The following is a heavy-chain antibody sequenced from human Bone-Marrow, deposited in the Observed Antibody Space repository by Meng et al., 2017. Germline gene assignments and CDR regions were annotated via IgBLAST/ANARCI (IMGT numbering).Heavy chain of an antibody. CDR3: ARGDGEYSTID. CDR2: ISYDGSNK. Sequence: GESLKISCAASGFTFSSYAMHWVRQAPGKGLEWVAVISYDGSNKYYADSVKGRFTISRDNSKNTLYLQMNSLRAEDTAVYYCARGDGEYSTIDWSQGTLVTVSS. V-gene: IGHV3-30*01. CDR1: GFTFSSYA. D-gene: IGHD6-6*01. J-gene: IGHJ4*02.